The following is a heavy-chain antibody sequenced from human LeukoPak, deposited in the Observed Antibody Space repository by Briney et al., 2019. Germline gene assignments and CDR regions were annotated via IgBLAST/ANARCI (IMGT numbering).Heavy chain of an antibody. J-gene: IGHJ3*02. CDR1: GGSISSYY. V-gene: IGHV4-59*01. Sequence: SGTLSLTCTVSGGSISSYYWSWIRQPPGKGLEWIGYIYYSGSTNYNPSLKSRVTISVDTSKNQFSLKLSSVTAADTAVYYCAREGQWLARRAFDIWGQGTMVTVSS. CDR2: IYYSGST. CDR3: AREGQWLARRAFDI. D-gene: IGHD6-19*01.